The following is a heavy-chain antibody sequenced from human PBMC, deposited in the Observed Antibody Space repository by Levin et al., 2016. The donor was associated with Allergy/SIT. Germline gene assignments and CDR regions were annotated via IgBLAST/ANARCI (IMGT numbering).Heavy chain of an antibody. J-gene: IGHJ3*02. CDR2: ISSDASIK. V-gene: IGHV3-30*18. D-gene: IGHD3-10*01. CDR3: VKDRVLLWFEASRTFDI. CDR1: GFTFTSYG. Sequence: GGSLRLSCAASGFTFTSYGMHWVRQAPGKGLEWVAVISSDASIKYYADSVKGRFTISRDNSKNTLYLHLSSLRAEDTARYYCVKDRVLLWFEASRTFDIWGQGTLVTVSS.